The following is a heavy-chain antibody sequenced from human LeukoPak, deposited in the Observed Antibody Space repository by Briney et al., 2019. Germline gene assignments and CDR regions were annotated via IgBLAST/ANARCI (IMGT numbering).Heavy chain of an antibody. J-gene: IGHJ6*03. Sequence: GGSLRLSCAASGFTFDDYGMSWVRQAPGKGLEWVSGINWNGGSTGYADSVKGRFTISRDNAKNSLYLQMNSLRAEDTALYYCARVNPTLYGDYAPSKDYYYYMDVWGKGTTVTVSS. V-gene: IGHV3-20*04. CDR2: INWNGGST. D-gene: IGHD4-17*01. CDR3: ARVNPTLYGDYAPSKDYYYYMDV. CDR1: GFTFDDYG.